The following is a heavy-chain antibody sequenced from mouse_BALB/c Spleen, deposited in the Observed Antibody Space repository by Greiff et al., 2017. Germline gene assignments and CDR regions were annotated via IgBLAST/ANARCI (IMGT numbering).Heavy chain of an antibody. Sequence: EVQRVESGGCLVQPGGSRKLSCAASGFTFSSFGMHWVRQAPEKGLEWVAYISSGSSTIYYADSVKGRFTISSDNPKNTLFLQMTSLRSEDTAMYYWARLGYGNYFDYWGQGTTLTVSS. V-gene: IGHV5-17*02. J-gene: IGHJ2*01. CDR3: ARLGYGNYFDY. CDR1: GFTFSSFG. D-gene: IGHD2-10*02. CDR2: ISSGSSTI.